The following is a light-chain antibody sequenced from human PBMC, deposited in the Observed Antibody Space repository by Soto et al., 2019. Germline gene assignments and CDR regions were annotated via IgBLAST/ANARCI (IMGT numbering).Light chain of an antibody. V-gene: IGKV1-39*01. CDR2: SAS. Sequence: DSPMSQSPCSLSASVGDSVTITCRASETIIDYLNWYQQQPGEAPKLLIFSASSLHSGVPSRFRGSGSGTHFTLTISSLQPEDFAAYFCQQSFSAPRTFGQGTKLQAK. CDR1: ETIIDY. J-gene: IGKJ2*01. CDR3: QQSFSAPRT.